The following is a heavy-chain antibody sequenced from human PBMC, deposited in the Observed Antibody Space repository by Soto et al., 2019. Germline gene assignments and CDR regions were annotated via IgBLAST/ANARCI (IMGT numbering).Heavy chain of an antibody. Sequence: GSLRHSCAASGFTFSSYWMSWVRQAPGKGLEWVANIKQDGSEKYYVDSVKGRFTINPDTSKNHFSLQLNSVTPEDTAVYYCARGDGYHFDYWGQGTLVTVSS. V-gene: IGHV3-7*01. CDR3: ARGDGYHFDY. CDR2: IKQDGSEK. CDR1: GFTFSSYW. D-gene: IGHD5-12*01. J-gene: IGHJ4*02.